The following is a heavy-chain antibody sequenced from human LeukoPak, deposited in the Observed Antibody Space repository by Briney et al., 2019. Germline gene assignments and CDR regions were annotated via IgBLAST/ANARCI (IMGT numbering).Heavy chain of an antibody. CDR2: ISSAGRTI. CDR3: TRPFYCSGGAFYSGLGY. J-gene: IGHJ4*02. V-gene: IGHV3-48*03. D-gene: IGHD2-15*01. CDR1: GFFFSSYE. Sequence: GGSLRLSCGASGFFFSSYEMNWVRQAPGKGLEWVAYISSAGRTIYYADSVKGRFTVSRDNAKNSLYLQMNSLRAEDTAVYYCTRPFYCSGGAFYSGLGYWGQGTLVTVSS.